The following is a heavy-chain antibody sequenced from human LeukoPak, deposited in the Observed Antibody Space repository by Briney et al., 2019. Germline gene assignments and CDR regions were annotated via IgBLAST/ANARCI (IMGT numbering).Heavy chain of an antibody. D-gene: IGHD5-18*01. CDR3: ARGGADTAMVRRYYYYYYYMDV. V-gene: IGHV4-34*01. Sequence: PSETLSLTCAVYGGSFSGYYWSWIRQPPGKGLEWIGEINHSGSTNYNPSLKSRVTISVDTSKNQFSLKLSSVTAADTAVYYCARGGADTAMVRRYYYYYYYMDVWGKGTTVTVSS. CDR2: INHSGST. J-gene: IGHJ6*03. CDR1: GGSFSGYY.